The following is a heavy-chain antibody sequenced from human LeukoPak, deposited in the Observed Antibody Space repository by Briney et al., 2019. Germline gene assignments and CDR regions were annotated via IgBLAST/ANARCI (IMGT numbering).Heavy chain of an antibody. J-gene: IGHJ3*02. CDR1: GSTFSTYA. CDR3: AARDYGGNSGI. Sequence: GGSLRLSCAASGSTFSTYAMHWVRQAPGKGLEWVAVISYDGSNKYYADSVKGRFTISRDNSKNTLYLRMNSLRAEDTAVYYCAARDYGGNSGIWGQGTMVTVSS. D-gene: IGHD4-23*01. V-gene: IGHV3-30*03. CDR2: ISYDGSNK.